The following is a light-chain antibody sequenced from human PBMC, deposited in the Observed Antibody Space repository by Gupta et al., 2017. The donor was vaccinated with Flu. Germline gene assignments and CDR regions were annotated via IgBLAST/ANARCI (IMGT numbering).Light chain of an antibody. Sequence: DIQMTQSPSSLSASVGDRVTITCRASQSISSYLNWYQQKPGKAPKLLIYAASSLQSGVPSRFSGSASGTDFTLTISRLQPEDFATYYCQQSDSNPTTFGHGTKLDI. CDR3: QQSDSNPTT. J-gene: IGKJ3*01. V-gene: IGKV1-39*01. CDR2: AAS. CDR1: QSISSY.